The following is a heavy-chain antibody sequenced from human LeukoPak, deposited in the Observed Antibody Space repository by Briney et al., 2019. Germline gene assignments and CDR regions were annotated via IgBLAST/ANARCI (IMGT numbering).Heavy chain of an antibody. CDR1: GFTVSSNY. D-gene: IGHD6-13*01. Sequence: GGSLRLSCAASGFTVSSNYMSWVRQAPGKGLEWVSVIYSGGSTYYADSVKGRFTISRDNSKNTLYRKRKSLRAEDPPGHYVAREGYSSCWLDWGQGTLVTVSS. V-gene: IGHV3-66*02. CDR2: IYSGGST. J-gene: IGHJ4*02. CDR3: AREGYSSCWLD.